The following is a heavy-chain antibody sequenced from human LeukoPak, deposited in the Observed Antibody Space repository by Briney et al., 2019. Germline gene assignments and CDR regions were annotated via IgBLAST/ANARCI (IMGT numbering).Heavy chain of an antibody. V-gene: IGHV1-24*01. J-gene: IGHJ4*02. CDR2: FDPEDGET. CDR3: ATLVYRQQPTVDY. Sequence: ASVKVSCRVSGYTLTELSMHWVRQAPGKGLEWMGGFDPEDGETIYAQKFQGRVTMTEDTSTDTAYMELSSLRPEDTAVYYCATLVYRQQPTVDYWGQGTLVTVSS. D-gene: IGHD6-13*01. CDR1: GYTLTELS.